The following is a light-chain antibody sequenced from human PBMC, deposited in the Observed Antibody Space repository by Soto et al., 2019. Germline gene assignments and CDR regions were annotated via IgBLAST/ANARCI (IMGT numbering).Light chain of an antibody. CDR3: CSYARSSTWM. CDR1: SSDVGGYNY. Sequence: QSALTQPASVSGSPGQSITISCTGTSSDVGGYNYVSWYQQHPGKAPKLMIYEVSNRPSGVSNRFSGSKSGNTASLIISGLQAEDEADYYCCSYARSSTWMFGGGTKVTVL. J-gene: IGLJ3*02. V-gene: IGLV2-14*01. CDR2: EVS.